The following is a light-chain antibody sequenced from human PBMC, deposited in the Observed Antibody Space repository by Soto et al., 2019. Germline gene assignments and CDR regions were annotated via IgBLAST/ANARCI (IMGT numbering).Light chain of an antibody. J-gene: IGKJ2*01. V-gene: IGKV3-20*01. CDR3: QQYCSSPPYT. Sequence: DIVLTQSPGTLSLSPGERATLSCRASQAFSNSFLAWYQQRPGQTPMLLIYYASRRATGIPDRFSGSGSGTDFTLTIDRVEPEDVAVYYCQQYCSSPPYTFGQGTVLEI. CDR1: QAFSNSF. CDR2: YAS.